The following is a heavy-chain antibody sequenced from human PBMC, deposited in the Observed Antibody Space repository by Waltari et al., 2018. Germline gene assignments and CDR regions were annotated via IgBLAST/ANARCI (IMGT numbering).Heavy chain of an antibody. J-gene: IGHJ4*02. CDR1: GSRFGRYS. CDR3: ARDPGSGRYFDY. Sequence: EVQLVESGGGLVKPGGSLRLSCAAPGSRFGRYSMGWVRQAPGKGLQWVSTISSTSSYIYDTDSLRGRFAISRDNARDSLYLQMNSLRAEDTAVYYCARDPGSGRYFDYWGQGTLVTVSS. V-gene: IGHV3-21*02. CDR2: ISSTSSYI. D-gene: IGHD1-26*01.